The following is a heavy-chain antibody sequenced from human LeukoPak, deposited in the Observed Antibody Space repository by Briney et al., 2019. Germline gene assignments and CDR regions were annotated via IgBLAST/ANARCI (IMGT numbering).Heavy chain of an antibody. Sequence: PSVTVSCKISGYTFTSYSISRVRQAPGQGLEWMGWISAYNGNTNYAQKIQGRVTTTTDTSTSTAYMELRSLRSDDTAVYYCARGHTPDYWGQGTLVTVSS. CDR2: ISAYNGNT. J-gene: IGHJ4*02. D-gene: IGHD2-15*01. V-gene: IGHV1-18*01. CDR1: GYTFTSYS. CDR3: ARGHTPDY.